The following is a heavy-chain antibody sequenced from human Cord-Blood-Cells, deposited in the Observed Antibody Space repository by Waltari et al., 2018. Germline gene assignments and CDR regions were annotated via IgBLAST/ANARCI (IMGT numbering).Heavy chain of an antibody. CDR2: IKQDGSEK. CDR3: ARWVGNWFDP. J-gene: IGHJ5*02. V-gene: IGHV3-7*01. Sequence: EVQLVESGGGLVQPGGSLRLSCAATGFPFSSYGLRWVRQAPGKGLEWVANIKQDGSEKYYVDSVKGRFTISRDNAKNSLYLQMNSLRAEDTAVYYCARWVGNWFDPWGQGTLVTVSS. CDR1: GFPFSSYG.